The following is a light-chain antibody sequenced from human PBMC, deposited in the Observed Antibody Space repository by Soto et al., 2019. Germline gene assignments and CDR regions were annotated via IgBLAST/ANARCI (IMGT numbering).Light chain of an antibody. Sequence: EIVLTQSPDTLSLSPGDGATLSCRASQNVKDHLAWYQQKPGQSPRLLIYDASNRATGIPARFNGSGSGTDFTLTIASLEPEDFAVYYCQQRSTWPPWTFGLGTKVDIK. V-gene: IGKV3-11*01. CDR2: DAS. CDR3: QQRSTWPPWT. J-gene: IGKJ1*01. CDR1: QNVKDH.